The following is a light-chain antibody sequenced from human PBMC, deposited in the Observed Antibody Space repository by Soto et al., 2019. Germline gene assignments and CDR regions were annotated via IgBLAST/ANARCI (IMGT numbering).Light chain of an antibody. J-gene: IGLJ1*01. CDR3: SSYAGTNTRYL. V-gene: IGLV2-8*01. CDR2: EVS. CDR1: NSDVGSYNY. Sequence: QSVLTQPPSVSGSPGQSVTISCTGKNSDVGSYNYVSWYQQHPGKAPKLMIFEVSKRPSGVPDRFSGSKSGSTASLTVSGLQAEEEADYYCSSYAGTNTRYLFGTGTKVTVL.